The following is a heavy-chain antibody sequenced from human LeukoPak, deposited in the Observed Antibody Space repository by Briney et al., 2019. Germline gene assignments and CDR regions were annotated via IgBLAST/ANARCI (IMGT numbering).Heavy chain of an antibody. J-gene: IGHJ4*02. CDR2: IKRDGSGT. V-gene: IGHV3-7*01. CDR1: GFTFNSYW. Sequence: PGGSLRLSCAASGFTFNSYWMSWVRQAPGKGLEWVANIKRDGSGTYYVDSVKGRFTISRDNAKNSLYLQLNSLRAEDTAMYFCARGVYTSGWYPDYFDYWGQGTLVTVSS. D-gene: IGHD6-19*01. CDR3: ARGVYTSGWYPDYFDY.